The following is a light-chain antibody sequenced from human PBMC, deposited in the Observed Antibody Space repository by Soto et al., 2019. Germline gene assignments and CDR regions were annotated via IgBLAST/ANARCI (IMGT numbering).Light chain of an antibody. J-gene: IGLJ2*01. Sequence: QSVLTQPASVSGSPGQSITISCTGTSSDVGGYNYVSWYQQHPGKAPKLMIYEVSNRPSGVSNRFSGSKSGNTASLTISGLQAEDEADYYCSSYTSSSTLVVFGGGTKVPVL. CDR2: EVS. V-gene: IGLV2-14*01. CDR1: SSDVGGYNY. CDR3: SSYTSSSTLVV.